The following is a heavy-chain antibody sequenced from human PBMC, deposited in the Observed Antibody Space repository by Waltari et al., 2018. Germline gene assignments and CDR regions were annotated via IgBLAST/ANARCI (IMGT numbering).Heavy chain of an antibody. V-gene: IGHV4-59*01. J-gene: IGHJ6*03. Sequence: QVQLQESGPGLVKPSETLSPTCTVSGGSTRTYYWSWVRQSPGKGLEWIGYIHYSGSSVYNPSLRSRVAISLDTPNNQFSLRLRSVTAADAAIYYCARADTSTSYFYYYMDVWGKGTTVTVSS. D-gene: IGHD1-26*01. CDR2: IHYSGSS. CDR3: ARADTSTSYFYYYMDV. CDR1: GGSTRTYY.